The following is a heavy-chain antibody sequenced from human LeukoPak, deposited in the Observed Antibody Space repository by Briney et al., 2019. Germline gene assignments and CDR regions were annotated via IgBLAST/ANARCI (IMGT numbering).Heavy chain of an antibody. D-gene: IGHD5-24*01. CDR3: ARSPEIYYMDV. Sequence: PGGSLRLSCAASGFTFSNYGMSWVRQAPGKGLEWVSSLSSSSSYIYYADSVKGRFTISRDNAKNSLYLQMNSLRAEDTAVYYCARSPEIYYMDVWGKGTTVTVSS. J-gene: IGHJ6*03. CDR1: GFTFSNYG. V-gene: IGHV3-21*01. CDR2: LSSSSSYI.